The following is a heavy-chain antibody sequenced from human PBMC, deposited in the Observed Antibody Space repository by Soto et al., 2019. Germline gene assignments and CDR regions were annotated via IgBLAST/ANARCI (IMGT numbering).Heavy chain of an antibody. V-gene: IGHV2-5*02. Sequence: QITLKESGPTLVKPPQTLTLTCSFSGFSLSSNGVGVGWIRQPPGKALEFLALVYWDDDKRYSPSLKSRLTITQDTSKNQVVLTMTNMDPVDTATYSCAHNFLGSGSYTGDRFDSWGQGILVIVSS. CDR2: VYWDDDK. CDR1: GFSLSSNGVG. D-gene: IGHD3-10*02. CDR3: AHNFLGSGSYTGDRFDS. J-gene: IGHJ5*01.